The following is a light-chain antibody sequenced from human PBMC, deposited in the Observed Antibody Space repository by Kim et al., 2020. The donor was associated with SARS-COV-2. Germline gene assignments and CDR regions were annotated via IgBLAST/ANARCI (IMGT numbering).Light chain of an antibody. CDR2: STL. V-gene: IGLV7-43*01. CDR3: LLYFGGAWV. Sequence: QTVVTQESSLTVSPGGTVTLTCASSTGAVTSGHYPNWFQQKPGQAPRPLIFSTLNKHSWTPARFSGSLLGDKAALILSGVQPEDEAVYYCLLYFGGAWVFGGGTQLTVL. CDR1: TGAVTSGHY. J-gene: IGLJ2*01.